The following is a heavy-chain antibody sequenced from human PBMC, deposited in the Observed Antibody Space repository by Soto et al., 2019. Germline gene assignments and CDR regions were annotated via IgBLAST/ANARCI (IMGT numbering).Heavy chain of an antibody. J-gene: IGHJ4*02. Sequence: ASVKVSCKASGYTFTSYDINWVRQATGQGLEWMGWMNPNSGNTGYAQKFQGRVTMTRNTSISTAYMELSSLRSEDTAVYYCARGLIGWALQTQSHFDYWGQGTLVTVSS. CDR3: ARGLIGWALQTQSHFDY. D-gene: IGHD1-26*01. V-gene: IGHV1-8*01. CDR2: MNPNSGNT. CDR1: GYTFTSYD.